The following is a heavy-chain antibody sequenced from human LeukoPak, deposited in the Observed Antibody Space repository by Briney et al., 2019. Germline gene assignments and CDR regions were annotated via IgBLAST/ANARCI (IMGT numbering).Heavy chain of an antibody. Sequence: GASVKVSCKASGGTFSSYAISWVRQAPGQGLEWMGGIIPIFGTANYAQKFQGRVTITTDESTSTAYMELSSLRSEDTAVYYCARVPAATANWFDPWCQGTLVTVSS. J-gene: IGHJ5*02. CDR3: ARVPAATANWFDP. V-gene: IGHV1-69*05. CDR2: IIPIFGTA. CDR1: GGTFSSYA. D-gene: IGHD2-2*01.